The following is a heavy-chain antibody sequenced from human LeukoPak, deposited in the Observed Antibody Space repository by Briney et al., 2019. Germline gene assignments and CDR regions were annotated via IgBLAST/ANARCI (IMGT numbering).Heavy chain of an antibody. Sequence: SETLSLTCTVSGASITQHYWGWIRQPPGKGLEYIGYFYYDGSTNYTSSVRSRVTILVDTSKNQFTLNLRSVSAADTAKYYCTRGITGHYRSLGGFAFDIWGLGTMVAVSS. J-gene: IGHJ3*02. CDR2: FYYDGST. V-gene: IGHV4-59*11. D-gene: IGHD3-16*01. CDR3: TRGITGHYRSLGGFAFDI. CDR1: GASITQHY.